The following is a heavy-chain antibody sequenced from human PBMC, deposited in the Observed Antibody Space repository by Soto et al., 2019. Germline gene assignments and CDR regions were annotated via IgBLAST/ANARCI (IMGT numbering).Heavy chain of an antibody. J-gene: IGHJ4*02. CDR1: GFTFNNYA. CDR3: AKTGQWSAKRAFDY. Sequence: GGSLRLSCAASGFTFNNYAMNWVRQAPGQGLEWVSTIGGNGVTTYYADSVRGRFTISRDNSRTTMYLQMNSLRAEDTAVYYCAKTGQWSAKRAFDYWGQGTLVTVSS. D-gene: IGHD6-19*01. V-gene: IGHV3-23*01. CDR2: IGGNGVTT.